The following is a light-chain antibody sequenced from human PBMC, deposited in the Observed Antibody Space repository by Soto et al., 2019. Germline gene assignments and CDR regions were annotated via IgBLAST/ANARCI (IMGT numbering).Light chain of an antibody. J-gene: IGKJ2*01. CDR3: QQRSDWPYT. Sequence: EIVLSQSPATLSLSPGERATLSCRASQSVSNYLAWYQQKPGQPPRLLIYDASNRAAGIPARFRGSGSGTDFTLTISSLESVDFAVYYCQQRSDWPYTFGQGTKLEIK. CDR2: DAS. V-gene: IGKV3-11*01. CDR1: QSVSNY.